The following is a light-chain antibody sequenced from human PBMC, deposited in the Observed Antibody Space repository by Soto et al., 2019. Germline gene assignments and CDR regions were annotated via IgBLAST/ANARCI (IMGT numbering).Light chain of an antibody. CDR3: QQRSNWPLLT. CDR2: DAS. Sequence: EIVLTQSPATLSLSPGERATLSCRASQSVSSYLAWYQQKPGQAPRLLIYDASNRATGIPARFSGSGSGTDFTLTISSLEPEDFAVHYCQQRSNWPLLTFGPGTKVDIK. V-gene: IGKV3-11*01. J-gene: IGKJ3*01. CDR1: QSVSSY.